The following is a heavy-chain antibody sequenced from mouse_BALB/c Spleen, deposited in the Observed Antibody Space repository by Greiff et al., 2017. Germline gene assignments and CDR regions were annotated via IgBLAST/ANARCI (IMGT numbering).Heavy chain of an antibody. Sequence: VQLQQSGAELVKPGASVKLSCKASGYTFTSYYMYWVKQRPGQGLEWIGEINPSNGGTNFNEKFKSKATLTVDKSSSTAYMQLSSLTSEDSAVYYCARGTVDYFDYWGQGTTLTVSS. V-gene: IGHV1S81*02. CDR2: INPSNGGT. CDR1: GYTFTSYY. CDR3: ARGTVDYFDY. J-gene: IGHJ2*01. D-gene: IGHD1-1*01.